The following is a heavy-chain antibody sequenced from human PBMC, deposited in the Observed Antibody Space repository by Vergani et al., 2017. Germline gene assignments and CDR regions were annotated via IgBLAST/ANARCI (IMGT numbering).Heavy chain of an antibody. CDR3: ASNPRLGGDVVDS. J-gene: IGHJ4*02. CDR2: INHSGST. CDR1: GGSFSGYY. Sequence: QVQLQQWGAGLLKPSETLSLTCAVYGGSFSGYYWSWIRQPPGKGLEWIGEINHSGSTNYNPSLKSRVTISVDKSKNQFSLKLTSVTAADTAVYFCASNPRLGGDVVDSWGQGTLVTVSS. V-gene: IGHV4-34*01. D-gene: IGHD3-16*01.